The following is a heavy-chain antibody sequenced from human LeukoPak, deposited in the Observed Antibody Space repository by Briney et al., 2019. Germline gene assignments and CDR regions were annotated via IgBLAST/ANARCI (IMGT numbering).Heavy chain of an antibody. J-gene: IGHJ4*02. CDR2: INQDGSEK. CDR1: GFTFTTYW. CDR3: ARVAKYYYGSETYYFFEH. Sequence: PGGSLRLSCAASGFTFTTYWMTWVRQAPGKGLEWVANINQDGSEKYFVDSVKGRFTISRDNAKNSLLQMNSLRVEDTAVYYCARVAKYYYGSETYYFFEHWGQGTPVTASS. D-gene: IGHD3-10*01. V-gene: IGHV3-7*01.